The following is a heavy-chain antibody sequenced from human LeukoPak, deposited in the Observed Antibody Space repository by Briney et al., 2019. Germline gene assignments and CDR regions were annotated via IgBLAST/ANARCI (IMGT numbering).Heavy chain of an antibody. Sequence: GGTLRLSCAASGFTFSTYGMGWVRQAPGEGLEWVSSISGSGDSTYYADSVKGRFTISRDNSKNTLYLQMNSLRAEDTAVYYCARARIGSEAFDIWGQGTMVTVSS. CDR2: ISGSGDST. D-gene: IGHD1-26*01. CDR3: ARARIGSEAFDI. CDR1: GFTFSTYG. V-gene: IGHV3-23*01. J-gene: IGHJ3*02.